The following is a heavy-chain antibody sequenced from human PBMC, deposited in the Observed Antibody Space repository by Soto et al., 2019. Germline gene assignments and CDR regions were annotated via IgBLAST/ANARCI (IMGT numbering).Heavy chain of an antibody. Sequence: QVQLVESGGGVVQPGRSLRLSCAASGFTFSSYGMHWVRQAPGKGLEWVAVISYDGSNKYYADSVKGRFTISRDNSKNTLYLQRNSLRAEDTAVYYCAKARVKGYYYYYGMDVWGQGTTVTVSS. D-gene: IGHD2-21*01. CDR3: AKARVKGYYYYYGMDV. J-gene: IGHJ6*02. V-gene: IGHV3-30*18. CDR2: ISYDGSNK. CDR1: GFTFSSYG.